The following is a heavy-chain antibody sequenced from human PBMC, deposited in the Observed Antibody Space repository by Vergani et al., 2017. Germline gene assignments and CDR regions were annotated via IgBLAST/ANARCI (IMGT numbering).Heavy chain of an antibody. CDR3: ARVTVGHWFDP. J-gene: IGHJ5*02. CDR2: IYTSGST. V-gene: IGHV4-61*02. Sequence: QVQLPESGPGLVKPSQTLSLTCTVSGGSISSGSYYWSWIRQPAGKGLEWIGRIYTSGSTNYNPSLKSRVTISVDTSKNQFSLKLSSVTAADTAVYYCARVTVGHWFDPWGQGTLVTVSS. D-gene: IGHD3-16*01. CDR1: GGSISSGSYY.